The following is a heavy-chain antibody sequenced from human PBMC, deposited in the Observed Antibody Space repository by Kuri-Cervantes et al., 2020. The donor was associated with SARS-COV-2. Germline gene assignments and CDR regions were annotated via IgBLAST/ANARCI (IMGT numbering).Heavy chain of an antibody. Sequence: GESLKISCAASGLTFSNHNMNWVRQAPGKGLEWLSYISQSSDAIYYADSVKGRFTISRDNSKNTLYLQMNSLRAEDTAVYYCARDLGPSGFDYWGQGTLVTVSS. D-gene: IGHD3-10*01. V-gene: IGHV3-48*01. J-gene: IGHJ4*02. CDR1: GLTFSNHN. CDR2: ISQSSDAI. CDR3: ARDLGPSGFDY.